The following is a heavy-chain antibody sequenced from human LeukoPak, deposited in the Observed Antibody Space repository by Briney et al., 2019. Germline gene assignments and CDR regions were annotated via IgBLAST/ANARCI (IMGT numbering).Heavy chain of an antibody. J-gene: IGHJ6*03. D-gene: IGHD2-8*01. CDR1: GFTFSSYW. CDR2: IKQDGSEK. CDR3: ANGYCTNGVCYPYYYYYMDV. Sequence: PGGSLRLSCAASGFTFSSYWMSWVRQAPGKGLEWVANIKQDGSEKYYVDSVKGRFTISRDNAKNSLYLQMNSLRAEDTAVYYCANGYCTNGVCYPYYYYYMDVWGKGTTVTVSS. V-gene: IGHV3-7*01.